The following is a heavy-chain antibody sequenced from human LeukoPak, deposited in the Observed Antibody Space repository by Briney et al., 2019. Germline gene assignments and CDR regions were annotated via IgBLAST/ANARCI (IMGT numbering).Heavy chain of an antibody. V-gene: IGHV3-53*01. J-gene: IGHJ4*02. CDR1: EFTVSSNY. CDR2: IYSGGTT. CDR3: ASGVRGVMIET. D-gene: IGHD3-10*01. Sequence: GGSLRLSCAASEFTVSSNYMSWVRHAPGKGLEWVSVIYSGGTTYYADSVKGRYTISRDNSKNTLYLQMNSLRADDTAVYYCASGVRGVMIETWGQGTLVTVSS.